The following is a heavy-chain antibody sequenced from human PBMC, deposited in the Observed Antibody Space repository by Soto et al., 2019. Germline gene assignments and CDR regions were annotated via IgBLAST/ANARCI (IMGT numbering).Heavy chain of an antibody. D-gene: IGHD6-13*01. CDR3: AREGIAAAGTARKTDY. V-gene: IGHV1-18*01. Sequence: ASVKVSCKASGYTFTSYVISWVRHAPGQGLEWMGWISVYNGNTNYAQTLQGRVTMTTDTSASTAYMELRSLKSDDTAVYYCAREGIAAAGTARKTDYWGQGTQVTVSS. J-gene: IGHJ4*02. CDR2: ISVYNGNT. CDR1: GYTFTSYV.